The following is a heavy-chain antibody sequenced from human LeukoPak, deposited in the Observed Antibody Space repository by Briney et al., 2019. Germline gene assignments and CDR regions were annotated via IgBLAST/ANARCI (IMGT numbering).Heavy chain of an antibody. V-gene: IGHV1-69*05. Sequence: ASVKVSCKASGGTFSSYAISWVRQAPGQGLEWMGGIIPIFGTANYAQKFQGRVTITTDESTSTAYMELSSLRSEDTAVYYCARGGSGSYYYYYMDVWGKGTTVTVSS. CDR3: ARGGSGSYYYYYMDV. D-gene: IGHD1-26*01. J-gene: IGHJ6*03. CDR1: GGTFSSYA. CDR2: IIPIFGTA.